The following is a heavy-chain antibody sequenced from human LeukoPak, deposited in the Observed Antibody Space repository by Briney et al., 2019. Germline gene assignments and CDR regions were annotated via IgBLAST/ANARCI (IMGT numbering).Heavy chain of an antibody. CDR1: GYSFTTFG. V-gene: IGHV1-18*01. J-gene: IGHJ4*02. CDR3: TRDLGNYDSWSGYSIFFDY. D-gene: IGHD3-3*01. CDR2: ISAYNGKS. Sequence: ASVKVSCKASGYSFTTFGISWVGQAPGQGPEGMGWISAYNGKSNYLQKFQGRVTMTADASTSTAYMELRSLRSDDTAVYYCTRDLGNYDSWSGYSIFFDYWGQGTLVTVSS.